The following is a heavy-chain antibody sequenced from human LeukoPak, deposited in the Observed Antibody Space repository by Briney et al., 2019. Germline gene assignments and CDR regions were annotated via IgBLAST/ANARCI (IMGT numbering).Heavy chain of an antibody. CDR3: AGIRYWTK. V-gene: IGHV3-23*01. Sequence: GGSLRLSCAASGFTFVIHDMSWVRQVPGKGLEWVSEISPDGATTNYLDSVKGRFIISRDNSENTLYLQMNSLRAEDTAVYYCAGIRYWTKWGQGTLVTVSS. D-gene: IGHD2-8*01. CDR2: ISPDGATT. CDR1: GFTFVIHD. J-gene: IGHJ4*02.